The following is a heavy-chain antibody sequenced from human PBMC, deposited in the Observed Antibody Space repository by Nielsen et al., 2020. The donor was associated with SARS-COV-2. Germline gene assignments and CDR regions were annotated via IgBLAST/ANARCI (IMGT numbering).Heavy chain of an antibody. V-gene: IGHV1-46*01. CDR1: GYTFTGYY. J-gene: IGHJ1*01. D-gene: IGHD6-13*01. CDR2: INPSGGST. Sequence: ASVKVSCKASGYTFTGYYMHCVRQAPGQGLEWMGIINPSGGSTSYEQKFQGRVTMTRDTSTSTVYMELSSLRSEDTAVYYCARVKLAAAATGYFQYWGQGTLVTVSS. CDR3: ARVKLAAAATGYFQY.